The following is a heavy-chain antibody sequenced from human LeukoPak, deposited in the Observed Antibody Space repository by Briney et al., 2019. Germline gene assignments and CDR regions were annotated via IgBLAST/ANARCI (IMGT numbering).Heavy chain of an antibody. V-gene: IGHV3-23*01. D-gene: IGHD6-19*01. CDR2: ISPSGDIT. J-gene: IGHJ5*02. Sequence: GGSLRLSCAGSGFTFSRHGMNWVRQAPGKGLEWVSGISPSGDITYYADSVKGRFSISRDNSKNTVFLQMNSLRAEDTAVYYCARVRIAVADNWFDPWGQGTLVTVSS. CDR3: ARVRIAVADNWFDP. CDR1: GFTFSRHG.